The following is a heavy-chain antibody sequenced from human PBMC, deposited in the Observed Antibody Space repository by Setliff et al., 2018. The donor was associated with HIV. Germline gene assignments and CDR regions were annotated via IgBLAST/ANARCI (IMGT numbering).Heavy chain of an antibody. CDR1: GGSISSSSYY. J-gene: IGHJ4*02. V-gene: IGHV4-39*01. Sequence: SETLSLTCTVSGGSISSSSYYWDWIRQPPGKSLEWVGSIFYTGSTNYRPSLEIRVIVSLDTSKNQFSLKLSSVTAADTAVYYCTRRDVTTGMDSWGPGILVTVSS. CDR2: IFYTGST. CDR3: TRRDVTTGMDS. D-gene: IGHD4-17*01.